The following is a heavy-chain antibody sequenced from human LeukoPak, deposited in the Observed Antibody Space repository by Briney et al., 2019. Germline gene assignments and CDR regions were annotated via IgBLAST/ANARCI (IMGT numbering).Heavy chain of an antibody. J-gene: IGHJ4*02. Sequence: PSETLSLTCTVSGGSISSYYWSWIRQPAGKGLEWIGRIYTSGSTNYNPSLKSRVTMSVDTSKNQFSLKLSSVTAADTAVYYCARVEGYYDSQYYFDYWGQGTLVTVSS. CDR3: ARVEGYYDSQYYFDY. CDR2: IYTSGST. CDR1: GGSISSYY. V-gene: IGHV4-4*07. D-gene: IGHD3-22*01.